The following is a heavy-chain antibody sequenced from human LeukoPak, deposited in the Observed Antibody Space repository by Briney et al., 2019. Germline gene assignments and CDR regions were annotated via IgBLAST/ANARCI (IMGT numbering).Heavy chain of an antibody. V-gene: IGHV3-23*01. D-gene: IGHD3-22*01. CDR3: AKDVYYDSSGYYEGVAEYFQH. CDR2: ISGSGGST. Sequence: GGSLRLSCAASGFTFSSFGMSWVRQAPGKGLDWVSAISGSGGSTNYADSVTGRFTISRDNSKNTLYLQMNSLRVEDTAVYYCAKDVYYDSSGYYEGVAEYFQHWGQGTLVTVSS. CDR1: GFTFSSFG. J-gene: IGHJ1*01.